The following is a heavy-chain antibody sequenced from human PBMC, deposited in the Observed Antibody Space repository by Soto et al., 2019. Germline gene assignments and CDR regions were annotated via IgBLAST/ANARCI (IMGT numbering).Heavy chain of an antibody. CDR2: ISSSSSTI. V-gene: IGHV3-48*01. D-gene: IGHD1-26*01. J-gene: IGHJ4*02. Sequence: EVQLMESGGGLVQPGGSLRLSCAASGFTCSSYSMNWVRQAPGKGLEWVSYISSSSSTIYYADSVKGRFTISRDNAKNSLYLQMNSLRAEDTAVYYCARDRLGSRFDYWGQGTLVTVSS. CDR3: ARDRLGSRFDY. CDR1: GFTCSSYS.